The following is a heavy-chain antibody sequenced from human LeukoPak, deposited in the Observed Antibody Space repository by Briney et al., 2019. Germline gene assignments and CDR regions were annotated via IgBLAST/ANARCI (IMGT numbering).Heavy chain of an antibody. V-gene: IGHV3-30*18. Sequence: HPGGSLRLSCAASGFTFSSYGMHWVRQAPGKGLEWVAFISYDATNKYYADSVKGRFTISRDNSKNTLYLQMNSLRPEDTAVYYCAKVWLDYGDYAGPFDYWGQGTLVPVSS. CDR2: ISYDATNK. J-gene: IGHJ4*02. CDR3: AKVWLDYGDYAGPFDY. CDR1: GFTFSSYG. D-gene: IGHD4-17*01.